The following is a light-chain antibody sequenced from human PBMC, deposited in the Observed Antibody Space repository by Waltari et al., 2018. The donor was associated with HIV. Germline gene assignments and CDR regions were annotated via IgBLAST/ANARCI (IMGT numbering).Light chain of an antibody. Sequence: SYELTQPPSVSVSPGQTARITCSGDALPKTYAYWYQQKPGQAPVVVIFKDSERPSGLPERLSCSSSGTTGTLNISGVEAEDEADYYCQSADSSGTYPVVFGGGTKLTVL. V-gene: IGLV3-25*03. CDR1: ALPKTY. CDR2: KDS. J-gene: IGLJ2*01. CDR3: QSADSSGTYPVV.